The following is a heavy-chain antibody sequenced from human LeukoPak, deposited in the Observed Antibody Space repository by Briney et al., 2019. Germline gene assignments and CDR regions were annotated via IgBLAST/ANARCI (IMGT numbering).Heavy chain of an antibody. CDR3: TLIQGWGSGSYRDF. CDR1: GLSISNDW. J-gene: IGHJ4*02. Sequence: GGSLRLSCVASGLSISNDWMSWVRQAPGKGLEWVARVKSKSAGETTDYAAPVKGRFTISRDDSKNTLYLQMNSLKTEDTAVYYCTLIQGWGSGSYRDFWGQGTLVTVSS. V-gene: IGHV3-15*01. D-gene: IGHD3-10*01. CDR2: VKSKSAGETT.